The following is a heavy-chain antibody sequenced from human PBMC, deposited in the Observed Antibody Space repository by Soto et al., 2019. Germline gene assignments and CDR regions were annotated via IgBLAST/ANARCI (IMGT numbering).Heavy chain of an antibody. CDR1: GGSFSGYY. CDR2: INHSGST. V-gene: IGHV4-34*01. J-gene: IGHJ4*02. D-gene: IGHD5-18*01. Sequence: QVQLQQWGAGLLKPSETLSLTCAVYGGSFSGYYWSWIRQPPGKGLEWIGEINHSGSTNYNPSLKSRVTISVDTSKNQFSLKLSSVTAADTAVYYCARVGSYGSVDYWGQGTLVTVSS. CDR3: ARVGSYGSVDY.